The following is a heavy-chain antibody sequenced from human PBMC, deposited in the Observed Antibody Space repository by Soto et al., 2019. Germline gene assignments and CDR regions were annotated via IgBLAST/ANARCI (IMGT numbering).Heavy chain of an antibody. CDR3: AKDRLYVDTAMDSYGMDV. D-gene: IGHD5-18*01. V-gene: IGHV3-30*18. Sequence: PGGSLRLSCAASGFTISSYGMHWVRQAPGKGLEWVAVISYDGSNKYYADSVKGRFTISRDNSKNTLYLQMNSLRAEDTAVYYCAKDRLYVDTAMDSYGMDVWGQGTTVTVSS. CDR1: GFTISSYG. CDR2: ISYDGSNK. J-gene: IGHJ6*02.